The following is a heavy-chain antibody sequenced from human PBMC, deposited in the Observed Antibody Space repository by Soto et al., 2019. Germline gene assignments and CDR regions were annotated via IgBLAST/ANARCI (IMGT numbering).Heavy chain of an antibody. Sequence: ASVKVSCKASGYTFTSYGISWVRQAPGQGLEWMGWISAYNGNTNYAQKLQGRVTMTTDTSTSTAYMELRSLRSDDTAVYYCARSALGGAATDHNWFDPWGQRTLVTVSS. CDR2: ISAYNGNT. V-gene: IGHV1-18*01. CDR3: ARSALGGAATDHNWFDP. D-gene: IGHD4-17*01. J-gene: IGHJ5*02. CDR1: GYTFTSYG.